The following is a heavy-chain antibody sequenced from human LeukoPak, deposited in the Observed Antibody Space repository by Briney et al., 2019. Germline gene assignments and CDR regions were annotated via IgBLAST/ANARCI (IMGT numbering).Heavy chain of an antibody. V-gene: IGHV3-53*01. CDR3: AREGSGRTAYNDGLDV. CDR1: GFTVSSSY. CDR2: IHSGGST. Sequence: VGSLRLSCAASGFTVSSSYMTWVRDAPGKGREWVSAIHSGGSTVYADCVKGRFTISRDISKNTLYLQLNSLRAEDTAVYYCAREGSGRTAYNDGLDVWGQGTMVTVSS. J-gene: IGHJ3*01. D-gene: IGHD3-10*01.